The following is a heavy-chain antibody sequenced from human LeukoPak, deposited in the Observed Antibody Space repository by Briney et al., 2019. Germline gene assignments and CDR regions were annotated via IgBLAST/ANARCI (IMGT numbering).Heavy chain of an antibody. CDR2: MKQDGSEK. CDR1: GFTFSSYW. CDR3: ARSNYCGGDCYHEYFQH. D-gene: IGHD2-21*02. J-gene: IGHJ1*01. V-gene: IGHV3-7*01. Sequence: PGGSLRLSCAASGFTFSSYWMSWVRQAPGKGLEWVANMKQDGSEKYYVDSVKGRFTISRDNAKNSLYLQMNSLRAEDTAVYYCARSNYCGGDCYHEYFQHWGQGTLVTVSS.